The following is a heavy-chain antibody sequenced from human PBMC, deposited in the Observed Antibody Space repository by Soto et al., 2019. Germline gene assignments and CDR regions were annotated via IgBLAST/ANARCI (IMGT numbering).Heavy chain of an antibody. V-gene: IGHV3-7*01. J-gene: IGHJ4*02. CDR1: GLSFNTYW. CDR2: INEDGNKQ. CDR3: ATRAGAPAD. Sequence: PGGSLRLSCAASGLSFNTYWMSWIRQAPGKGLEWVANINEDGNKQNYVDSVRGRFTISRDNAKTSVHLQMNSLRVEDTAVYYCATRAGAPADWGQGTLVTVSS. D-gene: IGHD6-25*01.